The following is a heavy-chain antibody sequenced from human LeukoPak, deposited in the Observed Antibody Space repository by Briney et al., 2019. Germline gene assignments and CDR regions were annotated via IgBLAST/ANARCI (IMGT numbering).Heavy chain of an antibody. J-gene: IGHJ4*02. CDR3: VRGDYGDYTLFDY. Sequence: GGSLRLSCAASGFTFSSYSMNWVRQAPGKGLEWVSSISSGSNYIYYADSVKGRFTISRDNAKNSLYLQVNSLRAEDTAVYYCVRGDYGDYTLFDYWGQGTLVTVSS. CDR2: ISSGSNYI. CDR1: GFTFSSYS. D-gene: IGHD4-17*01. V-gene: IGHV3-21*01.